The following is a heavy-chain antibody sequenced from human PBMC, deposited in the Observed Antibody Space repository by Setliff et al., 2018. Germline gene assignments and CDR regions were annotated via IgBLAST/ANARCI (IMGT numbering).Heavy chain of an antibody. CDR3: ASARVLRDFDWLSPDAFDI. V-gene: IGHV4-34*01. CDR1: GGSFSGYY. CDR2: INHSGST. D-gene: IGHD3-9*01. Sequence: SETLSLTCAVYGGSFSGYYWSWIRQPPGKGLEWIGEINHSGSTNYNPSLKSRVTISVDATKNQFSLKLRSVTAADTAVYYCASARVLRDFDWLSPDAFDIWGQGTMVTVSS. J-gene: IGHJ3*02.